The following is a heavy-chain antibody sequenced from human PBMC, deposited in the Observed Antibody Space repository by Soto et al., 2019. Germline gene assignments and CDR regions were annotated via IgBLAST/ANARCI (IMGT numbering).Heavy chain of an antibody. Sequence: QVQVVESGGNIVQPGTSLRLSYAASGFAFTNYGIHWVRQAPGKGLEWVAHISNDGSKKFYADSVKGRFIISRDNSENTVYLQMTSLRPDDTAVFYCARDVAMPTGFGLGYWGQGTLVTVSS. CDR2: ISNDGSKK. CDR1: GFAFTNYG. J-gene: IGHJ4*02. D-gene: IGHD3-16*01. CDR3: ARDVAMPTGFGLGY. V-gene: IGHV3-30*03.